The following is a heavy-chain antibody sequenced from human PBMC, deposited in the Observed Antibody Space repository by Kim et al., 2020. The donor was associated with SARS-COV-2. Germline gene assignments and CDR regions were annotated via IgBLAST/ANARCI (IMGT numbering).Heavy chain of an antibody. V-gene: IGHV3-48*03. CDR2: ISSSGSTI. CDR3: ARGYDFWSGYGMDV. J-gene: IGHJ6*02. Sequence: GGSLRLSCAASGFTFSSYEMNWVRQAPGKGLEWVSYISSSGSTIYYADSVKGRFTISRDNAKNSLYLQMNSLRAEDTAVYYCARGYDFWSGYGMDVWGQGTTVTVSS. CDR1: GFTFSSYE. D-gene: IGHD3-3*01.